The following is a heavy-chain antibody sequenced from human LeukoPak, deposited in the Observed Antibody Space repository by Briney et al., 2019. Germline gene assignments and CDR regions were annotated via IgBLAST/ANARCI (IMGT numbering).Heavy chain of an antibody. CDR1: EFSFSVYT. D-gene: IGHD3-22*01. CDR3: ARDIHDSSGYYYDY. V-gene: IGHV3-23*01. CDR2: VSASGDKT. Sequence: GGSLRLSCVASEFSFSVYTMSWVRQAPGKGLEWISAVSASGDKTYYADSVKGRFTVSRDNSKDTLYLHMNSLRAEDTALYYCARDIHDSSGYYYDYRGQGTLVTVSS. J-gene: IGHJ4*02.